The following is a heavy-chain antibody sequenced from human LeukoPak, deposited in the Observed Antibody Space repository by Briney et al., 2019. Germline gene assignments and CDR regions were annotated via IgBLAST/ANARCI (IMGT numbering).Heavy chain of an antibody. J-gene: IGHJ4*02. CDR1: GFTFSNYG. CDR2: ISYDGVNK. Sequence: GGSLRLSCAASGFTFSNYGMHWVRQAPGKGLEWVALISYDGVNKYYADSVKGRFTISRDNSKNTLYLQMNSLRAEDTAVYYCARDNYYDSSGYYYRYSYFDYWGQGTLVTVSS. D-gene: IGHD3-22*01. CDR3: ARDNYYDSSGYYYRYSYFDY. V-gene: IGHV3-30*03.